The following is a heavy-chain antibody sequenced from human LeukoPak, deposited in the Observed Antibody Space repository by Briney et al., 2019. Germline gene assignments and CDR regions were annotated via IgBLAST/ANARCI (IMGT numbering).Heavy chain of an antibody. CDR1: GYTFAGYY. CDR3: ARGDNYDILTGYQTPSHLSDY. Sequence: ASVKVSCKASGYTFAGYYVHWVRQAPGQGLEWMGWINPNSGDTNFAQKFQGRVTMTRDTSISTAYMELSRLRSDDTAVYYCARGDNYDILTGYQTPSHLSDYWGQGTLVTVSS. D-gene: IGHD3-9*01. J-gene: IGHJ4*02. CDR2: INPNSGDT. V-gene: IGHV1-2*02.